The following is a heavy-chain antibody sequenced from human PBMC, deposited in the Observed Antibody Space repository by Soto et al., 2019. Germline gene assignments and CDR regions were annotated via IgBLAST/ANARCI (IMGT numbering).Heavy chain of an antibody. Sequence: QITLKESGPTLVKPTQTLTLTCTFSGFSLSTSGVGVGWIRQPPGKALEWLALIYWDDDKRYSPSLKSRLTITKYTSKNRVVLKLTHMDPVDTATYYCAHRRLAAWEIGSWFDPWGQGTLVTVSS. CDR1: GFSLSTSGVG. CDR3: AHRRLAAWEIGSWFDP. J-gene: IGHJ5*02. D-gene: IGHD6-13*01. CDR2: IYWDDDK. V-gene: IGHV2-5*02.